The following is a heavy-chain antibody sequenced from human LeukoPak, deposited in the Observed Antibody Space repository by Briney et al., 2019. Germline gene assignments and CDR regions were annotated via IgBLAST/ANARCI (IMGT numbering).Heavy chain of an antibody. CDR2: ISGSGGST. D-gene: IGHD2-2*01. V-gene: IGHV3-23*01. CDR1: GFTFSSYG. CDR3: AKEGDYCSSTICYADY. J-gene: IGHJ4*02. Sequence: GGTLRLSCAASGFTFSSYGMSWVRQAPGKGLEWVSAISGSGGSTYYADSVKGRFTISRDNSKNTLYLQMNSLRAEDTAVYYCAKEGDYCSSTICYADYWGQGTLVTVSS.